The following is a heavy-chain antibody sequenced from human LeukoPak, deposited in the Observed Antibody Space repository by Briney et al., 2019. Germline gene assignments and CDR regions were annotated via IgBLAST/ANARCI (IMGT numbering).Heavy chain of an antibody. J-gene: IGHJ4*02. CDR1: GYTFTGYY. V-gene: IGHV1-2*02. CDR3: ARDKGYCSSTSCLVLDY. CDR2: INPNSGGT. D-gene: IGHD2-2*01. Sequence: ASVKVSCKASGYTFTGYYMHWVRQAPGQGLEWMGWINPNSGGTNYAQKFQGRVTMTRDTSISTAYMELSRLRSDDTAVYYCARDKGYCSSTSCLVLDYWGQGTLVTVTS.